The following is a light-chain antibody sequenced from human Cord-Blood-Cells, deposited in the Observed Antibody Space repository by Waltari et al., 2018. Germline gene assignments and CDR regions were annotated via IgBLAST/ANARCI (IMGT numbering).Light chain of an antibody. J-gene: IGKJ2*03. CDR1: QSLLHSNGYNY. Sequence: SQSLLHSNGYNYLDWYLQKPGQSPQLLIYLGSNRASGVPDRFSGSGSGTDFTLKISRVEAEDVGVYYCMQALQTPYSFGQGTKLEIK. CDR3: MQALQTPYS. V-gene: IGKV2-28*01. CDR2: LGS.